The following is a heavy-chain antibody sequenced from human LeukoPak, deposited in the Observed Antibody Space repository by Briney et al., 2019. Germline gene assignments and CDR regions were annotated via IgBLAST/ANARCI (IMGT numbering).Heavy chain of an antibody. Sequence: ASVKVSCKASGYTFTGYYIHWVRQAPGQGLEWMGWINPNSGDTNYAQKFQGRVTMTGDTSISTAYVELSRLGSDDTAVYYCARDHYGSGSYYQGYWGQGTLVTVSS. J-gene: IGHJ4*02. D-gene: IGHD3-10*01. V-gene: IGHV1-2*02. CDR1: GYTFTGYY. CDR2: INPNSGDT. CDR3: ARDHYGSGSYYQGY.